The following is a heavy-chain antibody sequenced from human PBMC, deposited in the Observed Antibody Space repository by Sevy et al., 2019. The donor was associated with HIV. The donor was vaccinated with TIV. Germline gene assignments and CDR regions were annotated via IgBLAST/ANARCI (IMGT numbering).Heavy chain of an antibody. J-gene: IGHJ4*02. D-gene: IGHD6-13*01. CDR2: IRNKADSYTT. Sequence: GGSLRLSCAASGSTFSDHYMEWVRQAPGKGLEWVGRIRNKADSYTTEYAASVKGRFTISRDDSKNSLYLLMNSLKTEDTAVYYSATHAGIAAAGRVFDYWRQGTLVTVSS. V-gene: IGHV3-72*01. CDR3: ATHAGIAAAGRVFDY. CDR1: GSTFSDHY.